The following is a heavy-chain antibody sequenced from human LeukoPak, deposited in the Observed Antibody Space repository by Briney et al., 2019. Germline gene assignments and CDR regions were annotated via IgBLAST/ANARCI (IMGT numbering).Heavy chain of an antibody. D-gene: IGHD5-18*01. V-gene: IGHV3-33*06. CDR1: GFTFSSYG. Sequence: GGSLRLSCAASGFTFSSYGMHWVRQAPGKGLEWVALIWYDGSSKHYADSVRGRFTISRDNSKNTLYLQMNSLRAEDTAVYYCAKDSGYTYGHWGQGILVTVSS. CDR3: AKDSGYTYGH. J-gene: IGHJ4*02. CDR2: IWYDGSSK.